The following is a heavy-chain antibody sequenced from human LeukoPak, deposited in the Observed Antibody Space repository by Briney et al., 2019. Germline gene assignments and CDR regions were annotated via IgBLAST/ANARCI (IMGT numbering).Heavy chain of an antibody. CDR3: ARTKGGYSNGKGPLDY. D-gene: IGHD5-18*01. J-gene: IGHJ4*02. V-gene: IGHV3-21*01. Sequence: GGSLRLSCAASGFTFSTYTMNWVRQAPGKGLEWVSSIRSSGSNKYYADSVKGRFTISRDNAQNSLYLQMDSLRAGDTAVYYCARTKGGYSNGKGPLDYWGQGTLVTVSS. CDR2: IRSSGSNK. CDR1: GFTFSTYT.